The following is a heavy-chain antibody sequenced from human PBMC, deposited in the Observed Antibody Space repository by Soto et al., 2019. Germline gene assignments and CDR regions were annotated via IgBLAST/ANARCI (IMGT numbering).Heavy chain of an antibody. J-gene: IGHJ4*02. V-gene: IGHV2-5*02. CDR2: IYWDEDK. CDR1: GFSLSTRGVA. D-gene: IGHD5-12*01. CDR3: AHRPRGYAYYFDS. Sequence: QITLKESGPTLVKPTQTLTLTCTFSGFSLSTRGVAVGLFRQPPGKALEWLALIYWDEDKWYSPSMKSRLTNTDATSTNQVVLTMTDTDPVDTATYYCAHRPRGYAYYFDSWGQGTLVTVSS.